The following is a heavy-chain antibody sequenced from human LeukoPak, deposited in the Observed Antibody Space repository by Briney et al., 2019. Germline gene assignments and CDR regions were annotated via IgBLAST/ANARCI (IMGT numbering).Heavy chain of an antibody. Sequence: SCKASGYTFTGYYMHWVRQAPGKGLEWVAVISYDGSNKYYADSVKGRFTISRDNSKNTLYLQMNSLRAEDTAVYYCAKDGVESGIWFGELPYYFDYWGQGTLVTVSS. V-gene: IGHV3-30*18. CDR2: ISYDGSNK. D-gene: IGHD3-10*01. CDR3: AKDGVESGIWFGELPYYFDY. J-gene: IGHJ4*02. CDR1: GYTFTGYY.